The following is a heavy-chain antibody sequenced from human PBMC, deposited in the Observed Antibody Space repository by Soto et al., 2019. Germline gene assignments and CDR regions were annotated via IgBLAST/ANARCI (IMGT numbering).Heavy chain of an antibody. CDR3: AISIVVVTAAIRLGNWCDP. D-gene: IGHD2-2*01. Sequence: TPSLTCAVCGVTVSIAGFYCSWIHQQPGKGLERIGYIYYRVNTNRNPALKSRVTRPVDTSKNQFSLKLSSVTAADTAVYYCAISIVVVTAAIRLGNWCDPGGQGTLVTVSS. CDR1: GVTVSIAGFY. CDR2: IYYRVNT. J-gene: IGHJ5*02. V-gene: IGHV4-31*11.